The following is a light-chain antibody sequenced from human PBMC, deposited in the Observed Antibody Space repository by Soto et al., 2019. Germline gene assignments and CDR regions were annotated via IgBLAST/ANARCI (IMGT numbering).Light chain of an antibody. CDR2: EVN. CDR1: SSDVGGYNY. V-gene: IGLV2-8*01. J-gene: IGLJ1*01. Sequence: QSVLTQPPSAPGSPGQSVAISCTGTSSDVGGYNYVSWYQQHPGKAPKLMIYEVNKRPSGVPDRFSGSKSGNTASLTVSGLQAEDEGDYDGSSYAGSSNVFGCGTKVTVL. CDR3: SSYAGSSNV.